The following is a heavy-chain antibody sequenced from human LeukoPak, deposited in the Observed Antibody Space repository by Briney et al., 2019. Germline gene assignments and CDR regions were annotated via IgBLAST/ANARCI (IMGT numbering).Heavy chain of an antibody. CDR3: ARGRNFYRYDRSGYSYFDN. V-gene: IGHV4-30-4*01. CDR2: IYNSGST. D-gene: IGHD3-22*01. J-gene: IGHJ4*02. Sequence: PSETLSPTCTVSGGSVSSDDYYWTWIRQPPGEGLEWIGDIYNSGSTYYNPSLNSQVTISLDTSKNQFSLELTSVTATDTAVYYCARGRNFYRYDRSGYSYFDNWGQGTLVTVSS. CDR1: GGSVSSDDYY.